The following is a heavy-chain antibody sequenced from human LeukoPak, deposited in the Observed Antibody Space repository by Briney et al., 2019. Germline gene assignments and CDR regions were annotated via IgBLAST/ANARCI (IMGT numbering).Heavy chain of an antibody. Sequence: GGSLRPSCAASGFTFSSYWMSWVRQAPGKGLEWVANIKQDGSEKYYVDSVKGRFTISRDNAKNSLYLQMNSLRAENTAVYYCVTGYSYGWRYFDYWGQGTLVTVSS. CDR3: VTGYSYGWRYFDY. V-gene: IGHV3-7*01. CDR2: IKQDGSEK. D-gene: IGHD5-18*01. CDR1: GFTFSSYW. J-gene: IGHJ4*02.